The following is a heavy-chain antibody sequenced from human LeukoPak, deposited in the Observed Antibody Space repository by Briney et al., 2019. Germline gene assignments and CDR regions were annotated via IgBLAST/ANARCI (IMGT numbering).Heavy chain of an antibody. J-gene: IGHJ2*01. CDR3: VTLERADWYFDL. CDR2: IYHSGST. CDR1: GGSLRSYY. V-gene: IGHV4-59*08. Sequence: PSQTLSLTCTVSGGSLRSYYWSWIRQPAGKGLEWIGYIYHSGSTYYNPSLKSRVTISVDTSKNQFSLKLSSVTAADTAVYYCVTLERADWYFDLWGRGTLVTVSS.